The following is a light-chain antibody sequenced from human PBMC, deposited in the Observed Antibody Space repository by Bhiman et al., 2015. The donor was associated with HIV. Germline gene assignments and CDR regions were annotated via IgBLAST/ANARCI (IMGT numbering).Light chain of an antibody. Sequence: SYVLTQPPSVSVAPGKTARITCGGNNIGSKSVHWYQQKPGQAPVVVIYYDSDRPSGIPERFSGSNSGNTATLTISRVEAGDEADYYCQVWDSSSGHPSYVFGTGTKVTVL. J-gene: IGLJ1*01. CDR1: NIGSKS. CDR3: QVWDSSSGHPSYV. CDR2: YDS. V-gene: IGLV3-21*04.